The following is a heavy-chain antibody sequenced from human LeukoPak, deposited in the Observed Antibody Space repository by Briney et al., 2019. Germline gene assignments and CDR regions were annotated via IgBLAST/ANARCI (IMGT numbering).Heavy chain of an antibody. CDR1: GFTFINYW. CDR2: INSDGSTT. Sequence: PGGSLRLSCAASGFTFINYWMLWVRQVPGKGLVWVSRINSDGSTTNYADSVKGRFSISRDNAKNTLHLQMHSLRAEDTAVYYCVRGIVTEDHGGQGTLVTVSS. CDR3: VRGIVTEDH. J-gene: IGHJ4*02. V-gene: IGHV3-74*01. D-gene: IGHD2/OR15-2a*01.